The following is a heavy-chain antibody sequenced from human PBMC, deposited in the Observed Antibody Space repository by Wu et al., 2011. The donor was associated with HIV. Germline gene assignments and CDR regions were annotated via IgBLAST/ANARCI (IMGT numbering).Heavy chain of an antibody. J-gene: IGHJ6*02. CDR1: GGTFSSYA. V-gene: IGHV1-69*06. Sequence: QVQLVQPGAEVKKPGSSVKVSCKASGGTFSSYAISWVRQAPGQGLEWMGRIIPIFGTTNYAQKFQGRVTITADKSTSTAYMELSSLRSEDTAVYYCARASGYNFLRLYYGMDVWGQGTTVSVSS. D-gene: IGHD5-12*01. CDR2: IIPIFGTT. CDR3: ARASGYNFLRLYYGMDV.